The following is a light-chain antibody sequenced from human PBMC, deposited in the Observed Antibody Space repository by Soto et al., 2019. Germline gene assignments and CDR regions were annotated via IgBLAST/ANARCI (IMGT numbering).Light chain of an antibody. V-gene: IGKV3-20*01. J-gene: IGKJ1*01. Sequence: EIVLTQSPGTLSLSPGERATLSCRASQSVNSIFLAWSQQKPGQAPRLLIYGASSRATGIPDRFSGSGSGRDFPLTISRLEPEDSAVYYCQQYGSSPSGTFGEGTKVEIK. CDR1: QSVNSIF. CDR3: QQYGSSPSGT. CDR2: GAS.